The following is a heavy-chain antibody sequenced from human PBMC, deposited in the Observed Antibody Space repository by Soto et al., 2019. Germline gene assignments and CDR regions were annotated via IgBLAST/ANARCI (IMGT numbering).Heavy chain of an antibody. CDR2: ITPILGIA. J-gene: IGHJ4*02. CDR3: ARSLPHHDY. V-gene: IGHV1-69*02. Sequence: SVKVSCKASGGTFSSYTISWVRQAPGQGLEWMGRITPILGIANYAQKFQGRVTITADKSTSTAYMELSSLRSGDTAVYYCARSLPHHDYWGQGTLVTVSS. CDR1: GGTFSSYT.